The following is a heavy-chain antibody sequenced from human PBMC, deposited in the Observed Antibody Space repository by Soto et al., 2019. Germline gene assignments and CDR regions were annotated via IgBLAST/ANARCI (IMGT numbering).Heavy chain of an antibody. CDR1: GGSISSGGYY. J-gene: IGHJ4*02. V-gene: IGHV4-31*03. CDR2: IYYSGST. Sequence: PSETLSRTCTVSGGSISSGGYYWSWIRQHPGKGLEWIGYIYYSGSTYYNPSLKSRVTISVDTSKNQFSLKLSSVTAADTAVYYCARELAAAGFDYWGQGTLVTVSS. CDR3: ARELAAAGFDY. D-gene: IGHD6-13*01.